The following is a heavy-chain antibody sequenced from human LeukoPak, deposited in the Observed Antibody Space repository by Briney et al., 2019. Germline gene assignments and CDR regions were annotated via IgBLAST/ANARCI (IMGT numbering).Heavy chain of an antibody. CDR2: ISSSSTI. Sequence: GGSLRLSCAASGFTFSSYSMNWVRQAPGKGLEWVSYISSSSTIYYADSVKGRFTISRDNAKNSLYLQMNSLRAEDTAVYYCARGVYGYLFDYWGQGTLVTVSS. V-gene: IGHV3-48*01. J-gene: IGHJ4*02. D-gene: IGHD5-18*01. CDR3: ARGVYGYLFDY. CDR1: GFTFSSYS.